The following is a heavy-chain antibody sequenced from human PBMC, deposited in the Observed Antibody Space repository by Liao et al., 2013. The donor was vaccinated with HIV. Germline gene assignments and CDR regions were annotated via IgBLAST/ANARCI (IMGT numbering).Heavy chain of an antibody. V-gene: IGHV4-30-4*08. CDR2: INHSGNT. J-gene: IGHJ4*02. D-gene: IGHD3/OR15-3a*01. CDR1: GGSIISGDYY. CDR3: ARVDRYFFDY. Sequence: QVQLQESGPGLVKPSQTLSLTCTVSGGSIISGDYYWSWIRQPPGKGLEWLGQINHSGNTNYNSSLKSRVAISVDTSKNQFSLKVTSVTAADTAVYYCARVDRYFFDYWGQGTLVTASS.